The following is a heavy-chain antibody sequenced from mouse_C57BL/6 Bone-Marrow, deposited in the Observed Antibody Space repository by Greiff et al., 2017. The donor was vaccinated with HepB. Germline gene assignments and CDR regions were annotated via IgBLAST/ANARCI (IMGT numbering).Heavy chain of an antibody. CDR1: GFNIKDDY. Sequence: EVQLQQSGAELVRPGASVKLSCTASGFNIKDDYMHWVKQRPEQGLEWIGWIDPENGDTEYASKFQGKATITADTSSNTAYLQLSSLTSEDTAVSYCTISSVAFAYWGQGTLVTVSA. V-gene: IGHV14-4*01. D-gene: IGHD1-1*01. CDR2: IDPENGDT. J-gene: IGHJ3*01. CDR3: TISSVAFAY.